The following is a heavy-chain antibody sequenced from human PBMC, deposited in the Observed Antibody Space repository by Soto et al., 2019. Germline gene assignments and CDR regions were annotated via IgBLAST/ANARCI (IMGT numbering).Heavy chain of an antibody. CDR1: GGTFSSYA. CDR2: IIPIFGTA. V-gene: IGHV1-69*06. CDR3: ASAGGLRFLEWLPWSH. D-gene: IGHD3-3*01. J-gene: IGHJ6*02. Sequence: SVKVSCKASGGTFSSYAISWVRQAPGQGLEWMRGIIPIFGTANYAQKFQGRVTITADKSTSTAYMELSSLRSEDTAVYYCASAGGLRFLEWLPWSHWGQGTTVTVSS.